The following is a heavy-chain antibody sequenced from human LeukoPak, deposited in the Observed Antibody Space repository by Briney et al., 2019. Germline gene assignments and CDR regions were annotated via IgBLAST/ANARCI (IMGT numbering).Heavy chain of an antibody. CDR2: IYFRGSV. CDR1: GVSISSSNYF. Sequence: PSETLSLTCTVSGVSISSSNYFWAWLRQSPGKGLEWIVSIYFRGSVSSSPSLKSRVTISIDASKNQFSLKLTSVTAADTAVYYCAREDRYCSSTSCYTWDYWGQGTLVAV. D-gene: IGHD2-2*02. J-gene: IGHJ4*02. V-gene: IGHV4-39*07. CDR3: AREDRYCSSTSCYTWDY.